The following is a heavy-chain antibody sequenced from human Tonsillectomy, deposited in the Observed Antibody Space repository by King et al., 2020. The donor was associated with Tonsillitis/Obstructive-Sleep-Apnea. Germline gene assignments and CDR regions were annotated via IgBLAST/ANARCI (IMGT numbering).Heavy chain of an antibody. J-gene: IGHJ4*02. CDR2: ISTSDTTI. D-gene: IGHD5-18*01. CDR3: AREGADTAMAPDY. CDR1: GFTLSSYE. V-gene: IGHV3-48*03. Sequence: QLVQSGGGLVQPGGSLRLSCAASGFTLSSYEMNWVRQAPGKGLEWVSFISTSDTTIYYSDSLKGRFTNSRDNAKNSLYLQMNSLRAEDTAVYYCAREGADTAMAPDYWGQGTLVTVSP.